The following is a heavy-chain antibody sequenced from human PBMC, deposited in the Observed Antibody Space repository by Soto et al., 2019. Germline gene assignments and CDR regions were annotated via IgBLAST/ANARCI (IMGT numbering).Heavy chain of an antibody. CDR3: ARGAFIAEDQSDWFAH. D-gene: IGHD3-3*02. CDR1: GGSITSPNYF. V-gene: IGHV4-39*01. CDR2: IFYNGRT. J-gene: IGHJ5*02. Sequence: QVPLQESGPGLVRPSETLSLTCSVSGGSITSPNYFWGWVRRAPGRGPEWIGNIFYNGRTDYRPSLQSRVTISVDTSRNQVSLRLASVTAADTAIYYCARGAFIAEDQSDWFAHWGHGTLVTVSS.